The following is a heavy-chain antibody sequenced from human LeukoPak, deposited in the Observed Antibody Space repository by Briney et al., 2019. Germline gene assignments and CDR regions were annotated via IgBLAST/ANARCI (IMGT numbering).Heavy chain of an antibody. CDR1: GGSFSGYY. D-gene: IGHD3-3*01. CDR3: ARGRSIGYDFWSRPFDP. CDR2: INHSGST. Sequence: PSETLSLTCAVYGGSFSGYYWSWIRQPPGKGLEWIGEINHSGSTNYNPSLKSRVTISVDTSKNQFSLKLSSVTAADTAVYYCARGRSIGYDFWSRPFDPWGQGTLVTVPS. V-gene: IGHV4-34*01. J-gene: IGHJ5*02.